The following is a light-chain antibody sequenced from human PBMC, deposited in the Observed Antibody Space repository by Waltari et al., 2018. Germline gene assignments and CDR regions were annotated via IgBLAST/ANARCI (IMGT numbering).Light chain of an antibody. V-gene: IGKV1D-12*01. CDR2: GAS. CDR1: QDIHTC. Sequence: DMQMTQSPSYVSASVGDRVTITCRASQDIHTCLAWYQQKPGKAPKLLIYGASSLQSGVPSRFSGSGSGTDFTLVISSLQPEDFATYYCQQANSFPLAFGQGTKVEMK. J-gene: IGKJ1*01. CDR3: QQANSFPLA.